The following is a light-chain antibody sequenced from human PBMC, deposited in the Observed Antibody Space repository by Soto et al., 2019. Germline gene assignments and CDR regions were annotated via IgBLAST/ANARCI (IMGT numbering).Light chain of an antibody. J-gene: IGKJ5*01. CDR2: GAT. CDR3: QQRRSWQVT. V-gene: IGKV3D-20*02. CDR1: HSVTSDY. Sequence: EIVLTQSPGTLSLSPGERATLSCRASHSVTSDYLAWYQQKPGQAPRLLIYGATKRATGIPDRFSGSGSGTDFTLTISRLEAEDFAVYYCQQRRSWQVTFGQGTRLEIK.